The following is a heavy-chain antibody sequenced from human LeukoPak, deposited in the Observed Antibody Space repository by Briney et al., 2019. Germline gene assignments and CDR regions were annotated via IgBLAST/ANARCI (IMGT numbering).Heavy chain of an antibody. Sequence: PSETLSLTCSVLGASVYSGDYYWAWIRQPPGKSLEYIGSIYYSGVTYDNPSLTGRFTMSVDRSKNQFSLNLASVTAADTAVYYCARRGVYGSENYFEYWGQGGLVIVSS. D-gene: IGHD3-10*01. V-gene: IGHV4-39*01. CDR3: ARRGVYGSENYFEY. CDR2: IYYSGVT. CDR1: GASVYSGDYY. J-gene: IGHJ4*01.